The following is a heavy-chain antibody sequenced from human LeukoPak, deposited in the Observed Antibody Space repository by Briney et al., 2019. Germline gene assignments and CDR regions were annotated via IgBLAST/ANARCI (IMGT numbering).Heavy chain of an antibody. CDR2: IRSTANSYAT. J-gene: IGHJ3*02. D-gene: IGHD3/OR15-3a*01. V-gene: IGHV3-73*01. Sequence: GGSLRLSCAASGFTFSGSTIHWVRQASGRGLEWVGRIRSTANSYATTYAASVKGRFTISRDDSESTAYLQMCSLTTEDTAVYYCTRGKDYGYDIWGLGTMVTVFS. CDR3: TRGKDYGYDI. CDR1: GFTFSGST.